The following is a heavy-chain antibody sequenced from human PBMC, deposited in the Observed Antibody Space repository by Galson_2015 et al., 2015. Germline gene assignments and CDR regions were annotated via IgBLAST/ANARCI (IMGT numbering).Heavy chain of an antibody. CDR3: ARVYYDILTGYPQPQSYYYYYYMDV. V-gene: IGHV3-30-3*01. D-gene: IGHD3-9*01. CDR1: GFTFSSYA. Sequence: SLRLSCAASGFTFSSYAMHWVRQAPGKGLEWVAVISYDGGNKYYADSVKGRFTISRDNSKNTLYLQMNSLRAEDTAVYYCARVYYDILTGYPQPQSYYYYYYMDVWGKGTTVTVSS. CDR2: ISYDGGNK. J-gene: IGHJ6*03.